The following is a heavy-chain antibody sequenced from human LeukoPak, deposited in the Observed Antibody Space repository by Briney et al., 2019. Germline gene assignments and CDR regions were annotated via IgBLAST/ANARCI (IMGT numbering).Heavy chain of an antibody. Sequence: TASETLSLTCAVYGGSFSGYYWCWIRQPPGKGLEWIGEINHSGSTNYNPSLKSRVTISVDTSKNQFSLKLTSVTAADTAVYYCASLGNRPTVVTSTTGYYGMDVWGQGTTVTVSS. CDR1: GGSFSGYY. CDR2: INHSGST. D-gene: IGHD4-23*01. V-gene: IGHV4-34*01. J-gene: IGHJ6*02. CDR3: ASLGNRPTVVTSTTGYYGMDV.